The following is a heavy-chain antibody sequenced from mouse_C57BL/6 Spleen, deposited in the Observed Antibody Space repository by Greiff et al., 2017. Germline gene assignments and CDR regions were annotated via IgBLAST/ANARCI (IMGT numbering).Heavy chain of an antibody. CDR1: GYSITSDY. Sequence: VQLKESGPGLAKPSQTLSLTCYVTGYSITSDYWNWIRKFPGTKLEYMGYISYSGSPYYNTSNKSGISITRDTSKNQYYLQVNSVTTEDTATYYCARYYDGSSYGGYFEVWGTGTTVTVSA. D-gene: IGHD1-1*01. CDR2: ISYSGSP. V-gene: IGHV3-8*01. J-gene: IGHJ1*03. CDR3: ARYYDGSSYGGYFEV.